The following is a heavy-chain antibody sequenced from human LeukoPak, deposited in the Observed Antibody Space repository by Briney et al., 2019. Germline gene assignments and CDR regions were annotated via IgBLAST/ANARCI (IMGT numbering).Heavy chain of an antibody. D-gene: IGHD3-22*01. V-gene: IGHV1-8*02. J-gene: IGHJ6*03. CDR3: ASSPYYYDSSGYLDDHYMDV. CDR1: GYTFTSYG. Sequence: ASVKVSCKASGYTFTSYGISWVRQAPGQGLEWMGWMNPNSGNTGYAQKFQGRVTMTRNTSISTAYMELSSLRSEDTAVYYCASSPYYYDSSGYLDDHYMDVWGKGTTVTVSS. CDR2: MNPNSGNT.